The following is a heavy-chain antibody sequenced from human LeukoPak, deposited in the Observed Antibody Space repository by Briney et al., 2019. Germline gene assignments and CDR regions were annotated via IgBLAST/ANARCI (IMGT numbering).Heavy chain of an antibody. Sequence: PSETLSPTCTVSGGSISSYYWSWIRQPAGKGLEWIGRIYNSENTNYNPSLKSRVTISIDTSKHQFSLKLSSVTAADTAMYYCARGGDTSSWYAWFDPWGQGTLVTVSS. V-gene: IGHV4-4*07. CDR2: IYNSENT. CDR1: GGSISSYY. D-gene: IGHD6-13*01. J-gene: IGHJ5*02. CDR3: ARGGDTSSWYAWFDP.